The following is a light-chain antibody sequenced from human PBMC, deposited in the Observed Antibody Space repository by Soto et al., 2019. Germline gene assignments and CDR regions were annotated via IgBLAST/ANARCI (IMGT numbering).Light chain of an antibody. J-gene: IGKJ1*01. V-gene: IGKV1-5*03. CDR3: QQYNSYSRGT. CDR1: QSISSW. Sequence: DIRMTQSPSTLSASVGDRVTITCRASQSISSWLAWYQQKPGKAPKLLIYKASSLESGVPSRFSGSGSGTEFTLTISSLQPDDFATYYCQQYNSYSRGTFGQGTKVEI. CDR2: KAS.